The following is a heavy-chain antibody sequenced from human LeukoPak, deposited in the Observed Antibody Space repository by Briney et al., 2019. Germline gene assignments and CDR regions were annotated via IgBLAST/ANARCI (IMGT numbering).Heavy chain of an antibody. J-gene: IGHJ4*02. CDR1: GFTFISYS. CDR2: IGSSSSYI. Sequence: GGSLRVYCAAAGFTFISYSMNWVRQAPGKGLEWVSSIGSSSSYIYYADSVKGRFTISRDNAKNSLHLQMSSLRAEDTAVYYCAASTKHPAMVDYWGQGTLVTVSS. CDR3: AASTKHPAMVDY. D-gene: IGHD5-18*01. V-gene: IGHV3-21*01.